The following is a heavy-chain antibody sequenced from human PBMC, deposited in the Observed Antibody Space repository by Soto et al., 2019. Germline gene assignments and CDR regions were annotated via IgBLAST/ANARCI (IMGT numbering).Heavy chain of an antibody. CDR3: AKDRRAMNWYFDL. V-gene: IGHV3-9*01. Sequence: EVQLVESGGGLGQPGTSLRLYCAASGFTFDDFAMHWVRQAPGKGLEWVAGINWNSRSIDYADSVKGRFIISRDNAKKSTYLQLNNLRTEDTAFYYCAKDRRAMNWYFDLWGRGTLVVVSS. CDR2: INWNSRSI. CDR1: GFTFDDFA. J-gene: IGHJ2*01.